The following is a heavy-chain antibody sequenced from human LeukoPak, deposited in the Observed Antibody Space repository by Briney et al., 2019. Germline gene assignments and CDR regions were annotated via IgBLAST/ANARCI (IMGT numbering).Heavy chain of an antibody. J-gene: IGHJ4*02. Sequence: ASVTVSCKASGYTFTGYYMHWVRQAPGQGLEWMGWINPNSGGTNYAQKFQGRVTMTRDTAISTAYMELSGLRSDDTAVYYCARGWARYYYDSSGYYYHPDFDYWGQGTLASVSS. D-gene: IGHD3-22*01. CDR2: INPNSGGT. CDR3: ARGWARYYYDSSGYYYHPDFDY. CDR1: GYTFTGYY. V-gene: IGHV1-2*02.